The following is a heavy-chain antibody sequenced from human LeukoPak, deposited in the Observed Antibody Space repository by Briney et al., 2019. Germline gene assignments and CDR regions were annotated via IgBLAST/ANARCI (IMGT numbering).Heavy chain of an antibody. D-gene: IGHD2-21*02. J-gene: IGHJ4*02. CDR2: ISGSGGST. V-gene: IGHV3-23*01. CDR3: AKDRHIVVVTALDY. Sequence: GGSLRLSCAASGFTFSSYAMSWVRQAPGKGLEWVSAISGSGGSTYYADSVKGRFTISRDNSKNTLYLQMNSLRPEDTAVYYCAKDRHIVVVTALDYWGQGTLVTVSS. CDR1: GFTFSSYA.